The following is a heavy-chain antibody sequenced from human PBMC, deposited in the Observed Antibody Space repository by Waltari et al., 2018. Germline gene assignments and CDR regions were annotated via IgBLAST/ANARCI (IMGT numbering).Heavy chain of an antibody. D-gene: IGHD1-1*01. V-gene: IGHV3-74*01. CDR3: ASTQLSPSIWFDP. J-gene: IGHJ5*02. CDR2: INNDGTTT. Sequence: VQLVESGGGSVQPGGSLRLSCAASGFTFNRFWMHWVRQSPGKGLMWVSRINNDGTTTSYADSVLGRFTISRDNAKNTLYLQMDSLRVDDTAVYYCASTQLSPSIWFDPWGQGTLVTVSS. CDR1: GFTFNRFW.